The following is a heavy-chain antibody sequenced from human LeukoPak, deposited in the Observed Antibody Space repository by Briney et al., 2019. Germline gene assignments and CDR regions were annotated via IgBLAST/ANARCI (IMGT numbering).Heavy chain of an antibody. CDR1: GFTFGRYG. Sequence: PGGSLRFSCAAPGFTFGRYGMHWGRQAPGKGLQWVAVISYDGRNRYYAGSVKGRFTISRDDSMNTLYLQMNSLRAEDTALYYCAKGGVVTVDYFDYRGQGELVTVSS. CDR2: ISYDGRNR. CDR3: AKGGVVTVDYFDY. D-gene: IGHD3-3*01. J-gene: IGHJ4*02. V-gene: IGHV3-30*18.